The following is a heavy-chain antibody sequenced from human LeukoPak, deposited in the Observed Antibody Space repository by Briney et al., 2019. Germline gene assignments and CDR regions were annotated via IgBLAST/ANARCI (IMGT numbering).Heavy chain of an antibody. CDR3: ASDSRSDSSGYAFNI. D-gene: IGHD3-22*01. J-gene: IGHJ3*02. V-gene: IGHV3-11*01. CDR2: ISPSGTDI. CDR1: GFTFSDTY. Sequence: GGSLRLSCAVSGFTFSDTYMTWIRQAPGKGLESLSYISPSGTDISYADSVKGRFTISRDNAKNSLFLQMNSLRAEDTAFYYCASDSRSDSSGYAFNIWGQGTMVTVS.